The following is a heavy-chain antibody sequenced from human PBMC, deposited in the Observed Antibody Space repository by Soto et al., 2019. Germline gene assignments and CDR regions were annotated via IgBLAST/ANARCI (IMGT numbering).Heavy chain of an antibody. CDR2: ISYDGGNK. D-gene: IGHD3-3*01. CDR1: GFTFSTYG. V-gene: IGHV3-30*18. CDR3: AKDTYYDFWSGYYYYYGMDV. Sequence: QVQLVESGGGVVQPGRSLRLSCAASGFTFSTYGMHWVRQAPGKGLEWVAVISYDGGNKYYADSVKGRFTISRDNSKNTLYLQMNSLRAEDTAVFYCAKDTYYDFWSGYYYYYGMDVWGQGTTVTVSS. J-gene: IGHJ6*02.